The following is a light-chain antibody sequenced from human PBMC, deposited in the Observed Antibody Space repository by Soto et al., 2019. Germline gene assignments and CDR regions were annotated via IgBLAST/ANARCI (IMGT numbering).Light chain of an antibody. Sequence: EIVLTQSPGTLSLSPGERATLSCRASQSVSSRYLAWYQQKPGQAPRLLMYGASSRATGIPDRFSGSGSGTDFTLTISRLEPEDFAVYYCQQYMNWPPKTFGQGTRVEIK. CDR2: GAS. CDR1: QSVSSRY. CDR3: QQYMNWPPKT. V-gene: IGKV3-20*01. J-gene: IGKJ1*01.